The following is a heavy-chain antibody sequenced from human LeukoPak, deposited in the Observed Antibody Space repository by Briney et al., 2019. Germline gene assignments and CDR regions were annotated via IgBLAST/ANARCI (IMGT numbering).Heavy chain of an antibody. CDR2: INPNSGGT. D-gene: IGHD6-13*01. CDR1: GYTFTGYY. V-gene: IGHV1-2*06. Sequence: GASVKVSCKASGYTFTGYYMHWVRQAPGQGLEWMGRINPNSGGTNYAQKFQGRVTMTRDTSISTAYMELSRLRSDDTAVYYCAREGSAAADYYYYYGMDVWGQGTTVTVSS. J-gene: IGHJ6*02. CDR3: AREGSAAADYYYYYGMDV.